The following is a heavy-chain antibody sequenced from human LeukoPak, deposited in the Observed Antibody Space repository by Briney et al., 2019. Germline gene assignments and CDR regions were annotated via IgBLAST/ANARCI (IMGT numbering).Heavy chain of an antibody. D-gene: IGHD4-23*01. CDR3: AREGLPTVATSMFGY. J-gene: IGHJ4*02. Sequence: TGGSLRLSCAASGFTFSSYAMHWVRQAPGKGLEWVAVISYDGSNKYYADSVKGRFTISRDNSKNTLYLQMNSLRAEDTAVYYCAREGLPTVATSMFGYWGQGTQVTVSS. CDR2: ISYDGSNK. V-gene: IGHV3-30*04. CDR1: GFTFSSYA.